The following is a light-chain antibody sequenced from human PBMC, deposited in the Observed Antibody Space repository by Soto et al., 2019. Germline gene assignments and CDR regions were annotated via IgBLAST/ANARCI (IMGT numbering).Light chain of an antibody. Sequence: QSVLTEPATVSGSPGQSITISCTGTSRDVGSYNLVSWYQQHPGKAPKLMIYEVSKRPSGVSNRFSGSKSGNTASLTISGLQAEDEADYYCCSYAGGSTLVFGGGTKLTVL. J-gene: IGLJ2*01. CDR2: EVS. CDR1: SRDVGSYNL. V-gene: IGLV2-23*02. CDR3: CSYAGGSTLV.